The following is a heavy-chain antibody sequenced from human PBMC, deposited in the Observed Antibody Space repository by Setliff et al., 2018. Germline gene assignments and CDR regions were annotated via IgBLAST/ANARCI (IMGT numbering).Heavy chain of an antibody. V-gene: IGHV4-4*08. CDR1: GGSISSYY. CDR2: IHISGST. CDR3: ARGAGWWDL. J-gene: IGHJ5*02. Sequence: SETLSLTCTVSGGSISSYYWSWTRQPPGKGLEWIGYIHISGSTNYNPSLKSRVTISVDTSKNQFSLKLSSVTAADTAVYYCARGAGWWDLWGQGTLVTVSS.